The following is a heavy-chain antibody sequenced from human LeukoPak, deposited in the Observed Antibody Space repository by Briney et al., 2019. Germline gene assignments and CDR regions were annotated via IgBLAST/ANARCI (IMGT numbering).Heavy chain of an antibody. CDR2: INPNTGGI. Sequence: ASVKVSCKSSGDTFTGYYMHWVRRAPGQGLEWMGWINPNTGGINYAQKFQGRVTMTRDTSISAAYMELSRLRSDDTAVYYCARDPYSNYFDYWGQGTLVTVSS. V-gene: IGHV1-2*02. CDR3: ARDPYSNYFDY. CDR1: GDTFTGYY. J-gene: IGHJ4*02. D-gene: IGHD5-18*01.